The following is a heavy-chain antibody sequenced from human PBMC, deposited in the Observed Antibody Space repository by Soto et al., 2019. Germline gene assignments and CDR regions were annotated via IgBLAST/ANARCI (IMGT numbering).Heavy chain of an antibody. CDR3: ARDPGGATGFDP. V-gene: IGHV1-18*01. CDR2: ISPNNGAT. Sequence: QVQLVQSGAEVQKPGASVKVYCKASGYIFPDYGISWVRQVPGQGLEWMGWISPNNGATNYAQKFQGRVTMTTDTSTSTAYMELRSLRSDDTAVYYCARDPGGATGFDPWGQGTLVTVSS. D-gene: IGHD1-1*01. J-gene: IGHJ5*02. CDR1: GYIFPDYG.